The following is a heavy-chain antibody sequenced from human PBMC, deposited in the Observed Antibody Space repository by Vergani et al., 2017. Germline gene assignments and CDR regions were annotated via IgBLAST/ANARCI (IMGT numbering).Heavy chain of an antibody. CDR2: ISYDGSNK. D-gene: IGHD2-21*01. V-gene: IGHV3-30*01. CDR3: ARGGVVVIGFDY. CDR1: GFTFSSYA. J-gene: IGHJ4*02. Sequence: QVQLVESGGGVVQPGTSLRLSCAASGFTFSSYAMHWVRQAPGKGLEWVAVISYDGSNKYYADSVKGRFTISRDNSKNTLYLQMNSLRAEDTAVYYCARGGVVVIGFDYWGQGTLVTVSS.